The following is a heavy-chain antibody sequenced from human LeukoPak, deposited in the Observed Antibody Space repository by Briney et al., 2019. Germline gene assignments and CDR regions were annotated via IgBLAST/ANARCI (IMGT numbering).Heavy chain of an antibody. J-gene: IGHJ4*02. CDR2: ISGSGGST. CDR3: AKARYGSGSYSIVGFDY. CDR1: GFTFNNYG. Sequence: GGSLRLSCAASGFTFNNYGMSWVRQAPGKGLEWVSAISGSGGSTYYADSVKGRFTISRDNSKNTLYLQMNSLRAEDTAVYYCAKARYGSGSYSIVGFDYWGQGTLVTVSS. V-gene: IGHV3-23*01. D-gene: IGHD3-10*01.